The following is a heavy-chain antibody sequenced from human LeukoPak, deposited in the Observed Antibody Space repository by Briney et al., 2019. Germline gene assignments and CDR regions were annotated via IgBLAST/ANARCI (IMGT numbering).Heavy chain of an antibody. CDR3: AKASSGINSPFDY. CDR1: GFTFSNYW. J-gene: IGHJ4*02. D-gene: IGHD3-22*01. CDR2: ISGSGGST. Sequence: GGSLRLSCAASGFTFSNYWMSWVRQAPGKGLEWVSVISGSGGSTYYTGSVKGRFNISRDNSKNTLYLQMNSLRAEDTAVYYCAKASSGINSPFDYWGRGTPVTVSS. V-gene: IGHV3-23*01.